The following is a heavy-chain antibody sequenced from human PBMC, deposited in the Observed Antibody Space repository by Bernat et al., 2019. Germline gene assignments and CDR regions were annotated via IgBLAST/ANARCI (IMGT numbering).Heavy chain of an antibody. V-gene: IGHV3-66*01. Sequence: EVQLVESGGGLVQPGGSLRLSCAASGFTVSSNYMSWVRQAPGKGLEWVSGIYSGGSTYYADSVKGRFTISRDNSKNTLYLQMNSLRAEDTAVYYCARGSRGDHYYYYYGMDVWGQGTTVTVSS. J-gene: IGHJ6*02. CDR1: GFTVSSNY. D-gene: IGHD3-10*01. CDR3: ARGSRGDHYYYYYGMDV. CDR2: IYSGGST.